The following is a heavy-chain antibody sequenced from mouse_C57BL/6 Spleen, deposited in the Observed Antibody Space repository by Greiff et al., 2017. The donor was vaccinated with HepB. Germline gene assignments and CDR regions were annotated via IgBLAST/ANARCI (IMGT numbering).Heavy chain of an antibody. V-gene: IGHV14-1*01. CDR2: IDPEDGDT. CDR3: RAYYYGSSYDY. Sequence: VQLKQSGAELVRPGASVKLSCTASGFNIKDYYMHWVKQRPEQGLEWIGRIDPEDGDTEYAPKFQGKATMTADTSSNTAYLQLSSLTSEDTAVYYCRAYYYGSSYDYWGQGTTLTVSS. D-gene: IGHD1-1*01. J-gene: IGHJ2*01. CDR1: GFNIKDYY.